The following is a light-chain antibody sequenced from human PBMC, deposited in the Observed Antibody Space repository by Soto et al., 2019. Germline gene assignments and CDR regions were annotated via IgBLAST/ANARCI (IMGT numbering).Light chain of an antibody. CDR1: QGISSY. CDR2: GAS. J-gene: IGKJ1*01. Sequence: DIRLTQSPSFLSASVGDRVTITCRASQGISSYLAWYQQRPGKAPKLLMYGASTLQSGVPSRFSGSASGTTFTLTINNLQPEDFATYYCQQLNNFPRTFGQGTKVE. CDR3: QQLNNFPRT. V-gene: IGKV1-9*01.